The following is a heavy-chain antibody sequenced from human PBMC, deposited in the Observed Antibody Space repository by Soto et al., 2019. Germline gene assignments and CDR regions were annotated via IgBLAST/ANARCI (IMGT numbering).Heavy chain of an antibody. V-gene: IGHV3-74*01. CDR3: VRTSLVVAAATREDY. D-gene: IGHD2-15*01. CDR1: GFTFSSYW. J-gene: IGHJ4*02. CDR2: INSDGSST. Sequence: EVQLVESGGGLVQPGGSLRLSCAASGFTFSSYWMHWVRQAPGKGLVWVSRINSDGSSTSYADSVKGRFTISRDNAKNTLVLQMNSLRAQETAVYYCVRTSLVVAAATREDYWGQGTLVTVSS.